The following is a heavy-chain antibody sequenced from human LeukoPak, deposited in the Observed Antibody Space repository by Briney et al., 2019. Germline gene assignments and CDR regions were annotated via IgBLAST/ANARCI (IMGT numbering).Heavy chain of an antibody. Sequence: GGSLRLSCAASGVTFSSYGMSWVRQGPGMGLEWVSLLDSGGGAHYTDSVKGRFTISSDNSQNTLYLQMNSLRAEDTAVYYCARDQNYWGQGTLVTVSS. CDR3: ARDQNY. CDR2: LDSGGGA. V-gene: IGHV3-66*01. CDR1: GVTFSSYG. J-gene: IGHJ4*02.